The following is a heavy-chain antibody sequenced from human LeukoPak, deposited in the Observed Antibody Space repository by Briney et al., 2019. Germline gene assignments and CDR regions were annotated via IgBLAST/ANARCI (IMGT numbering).Heavy chain of an antibody. Sequence: SETLSLTCTVSGGSISSGSYYWSWIRQPAGKGLEWIGRIYTSGSTNYNPSLKSRVTISVDTSKNQFSLKLSSVTAADTAVYYCARYRVAVAGDAFDIWGQGTMVTVSS. D-gene: IGHD6-19*01. CDR2: IYTSGST. CDR1: GGSISSGSYY. J-gene: IGHJ3*02. V-gene: IGHV4-61*02. CDR3: ARYRVAVAGDAFDI.